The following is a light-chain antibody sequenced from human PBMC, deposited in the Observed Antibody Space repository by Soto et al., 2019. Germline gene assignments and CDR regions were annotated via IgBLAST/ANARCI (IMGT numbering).Light chain of an antibody. J-gene: IGKJ1*01. CDR1: QSVSSK. CDR2: DAS. V-gene: IGKV3-15*01. Sequence: EIVMTQSPATLSVFPGERATLSCRSSQSVSSKLAWYQTKPGQAPRLLVYDASTRATGIPDRFSGSGSETELTLTISSLQSEDYATYYCQQYNNWPPWTFGQGTKVDIK. CDR3: QQYNNWPPWT.